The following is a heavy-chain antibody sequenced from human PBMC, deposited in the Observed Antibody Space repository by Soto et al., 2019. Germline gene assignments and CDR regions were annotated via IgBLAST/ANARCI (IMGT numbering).Heavy chain of an antibody. V-gene: IGHV4-31*03. Sequence: PSETLSLTCTVSGGSISSGGYYWSWIRQHPGKGLEWIEYIYYSGSTYYNPSLKSRVTISVDTSKNQFSLKLSSVTAADTAVYYCARLLRGGMDVWGQGTTVTVSS. CDR3: ARLLRGGMDV. D-gene: IGHD3-22*01. CDR1: GGSISSGGYY. J-gene: IGHJ6*02. CDR2: IYYSGST.